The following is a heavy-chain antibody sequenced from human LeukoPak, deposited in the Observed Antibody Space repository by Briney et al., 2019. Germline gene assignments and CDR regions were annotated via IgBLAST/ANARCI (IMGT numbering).Heavy chain of an antibody. D-gene: IGHD3-10*01. Sequence: ASVKVSCKASGYTFTSYDINWVRQATGQGLEWMGWMNPNSGNTGYAQKFQGRVTITRNTSISTAYMELSSLRSEDTAVYYCARNHGYGSGNGNWFDPWGQGTLVTVSS. CDR2: MNPNSGNT. J-gene: IGHJ5*02. CDR1: GYTFTSYD. V-gene: IGHV1-8*03. CDR3: ARNHGYGSGNGNWFDP.